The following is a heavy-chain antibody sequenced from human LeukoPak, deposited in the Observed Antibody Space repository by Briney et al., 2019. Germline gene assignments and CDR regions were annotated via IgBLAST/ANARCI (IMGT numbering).Heavy chain of an antibody. J-gene: IGHJ3*02. CDR1: GGSFSGYY. CDR2: INHSGST. CDR3: ARSSEWFSHDAFDI. Sequence: SETLSLTCAVYGGSFSGYYWSWIRQPPGKGLEWIGEINHSGSTNYNPSLKSRVTISVDTSKNQLSLKLSSVTAADTAVYYCARSSEWFSHDAFDIWGQGTMVTVSS. V-gene: IGHV4-34*01. D-gene: IGHD3-3*01.